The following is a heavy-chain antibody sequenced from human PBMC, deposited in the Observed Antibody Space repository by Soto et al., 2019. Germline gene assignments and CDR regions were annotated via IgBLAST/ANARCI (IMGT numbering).Heavy chain of an antibody. CDR1: GFTFTISA. CDR3: AADXYDFWSGSYYYYYGMDV. J-gene: IGHJ6*02. D-gene: IGHD3-3*01. V-gene: IGHV1-58*01. CDR2: IVVGSGNT. Sequence: ASVKVSCKASGFTFTISAVQWVLQARGQRLEWIGWIVVGSGNTNYAQKFQERVTITRDMSTSTAYMELSSLRSEDTAVYYCAADXYDFWSGSYYYYYGMDVWGQGTTVTVSS.